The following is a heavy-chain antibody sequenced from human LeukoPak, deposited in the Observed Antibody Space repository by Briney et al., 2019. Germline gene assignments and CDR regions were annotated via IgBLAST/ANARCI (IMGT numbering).Heavy chain of an antibody. D-gene: IGHD3-10*01. V-gene: IGHV3-23*01. CDR1: GFPFSSYA. Sequence: GGPLRLSCTASGFPFSSYAMSWVPQSPGKGLEGVSAISGCGGSTYYADSGKGRFTISRDNSKNTLYLQMNSLRAKDTSVYYCAKGDINFDYWGQGTLVTDSS. CDR2: ISGCGGST. CDR3: AKGDINFDY. J-gene: IGHJ4*02.